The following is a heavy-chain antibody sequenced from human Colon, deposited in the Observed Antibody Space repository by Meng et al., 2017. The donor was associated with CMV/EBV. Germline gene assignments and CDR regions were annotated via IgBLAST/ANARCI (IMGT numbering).Heavy chain of an antibody. Sequence: SETLSLTCTVSGGSFSSTSYHWGWVRQSPGKGREWVGSISYTGSTYYNPSLESRLTMSVDRSKNQFSLRLTTATAADAAVYYCVRVDTMTTFLLDSWGQGTLVTVSS. J-gene: IGHJ4*02. D-gene: IGHD4-11*01. CDR2: ISYTGST. CDR3: VRVDTMTTFLLDS. V-gene: IGHV4-39*07. CDR1: GGSFSSTSYH.